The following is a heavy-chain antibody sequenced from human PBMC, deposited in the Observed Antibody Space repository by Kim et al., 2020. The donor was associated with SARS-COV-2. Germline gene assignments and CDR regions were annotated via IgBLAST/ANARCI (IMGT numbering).Heavy chain of an antibody. Sequence: SVKGRFTIAGDNSKNTLYLQMNSLRAEDTAVYYCAREGLTGYYKAPFDYWGQGTLVTVSS. J-gene: IGHJ4*02. CDR3: AREGLTGYYKAPFDY. V-gene: IGHV3-53*01. D-gene: IGHD3-9*01.